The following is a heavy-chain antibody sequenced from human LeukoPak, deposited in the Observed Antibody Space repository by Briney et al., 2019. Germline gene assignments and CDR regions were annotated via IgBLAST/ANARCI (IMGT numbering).Heavy chain of an antibody. CDR3: ARGRRTRYCSSTSCYYFDY. V-gene: IGHV1-8*03. CDR2: MNPNSGNT. D-gene: IGHD2-2*01. Sequence: ASVKVSCKASGGTFSSYAISWVRQATGQGLEWMRWMNPNSGNTGYAQKFQGRVTITRNTSISTAYMELSSLRSEDTAVYYCARGRRTRYCSSTSCYYFDYWGQGTLVTVSS. CDR1: GGTFSSYA. J-gene: IGHJ4*02.